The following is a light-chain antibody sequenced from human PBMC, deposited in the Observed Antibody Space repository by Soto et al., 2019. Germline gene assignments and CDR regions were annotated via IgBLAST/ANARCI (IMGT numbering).Light chain of an antibody. Sequence: DIPMTQSPSTLSASVGDRVTITCRASQSISSWLAWYQQKPGKAPKLLIYKASSLESGVPSRFSGSGSGTEFTPTISSLQPDDFATYYCQQYNSYSWTFGQGTKVEIK. CDR3: QQYNSYSWT. J-gene: IGKJ1*01. V-gene: IGKV1-5*03. CDR2: KAS. CDR1: QSISSW.